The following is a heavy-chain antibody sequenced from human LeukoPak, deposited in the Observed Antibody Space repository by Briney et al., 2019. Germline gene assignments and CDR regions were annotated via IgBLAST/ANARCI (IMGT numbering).Heavy chain of an antibody. D-gene: IGHD3-16*01. CDR3: AKDRGFNYGYGFDY. V-gene: IGHV3-23*01. CDR1: GFTFSDYA. CDR2: ISGSAGST. Sequence: GGSLRLSCPASGFTFSDYAMSWVRQTPGWGLDWVSTISGSAGSTHNADSVKGRFTISRDNSKNTLYLHVSSLRVEDTAVYYCAKDRGFNYGYGFDYWGQGNLVTVSS. J-gene: IGHJ4*02.